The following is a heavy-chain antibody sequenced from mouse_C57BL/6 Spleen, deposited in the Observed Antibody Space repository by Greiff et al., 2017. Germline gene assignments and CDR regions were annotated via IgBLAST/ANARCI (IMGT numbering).Heavy chain of an antibody. Sequence: EVQVVQPGPELVKPGASVKISCKASGYSFTDYKMNWVKQSNGKSLEWIGVINPNYGTTSYNQKFKGKATLTVDQSSSTAYMQLNSLTSEDSAVDDCATGGYDDDVFDYWGQGTTLTVSS. V-gene: IGHV1-39*01. D-gene: IGHD2-4*01. CDR2: INPNYGTT. CDR3: ATGGYDDDVFDY. J-gene: IGHJ2*01. CDR1: GYSFTDYK.